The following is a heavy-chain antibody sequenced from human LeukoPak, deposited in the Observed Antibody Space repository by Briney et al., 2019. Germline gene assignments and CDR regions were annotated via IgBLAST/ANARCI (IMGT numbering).Heavy chain of an antibody. Sequence: KSSETLSLTCAVYGGSFSGYYWSRIRQPPGKGLGWIGEINHSGSTNYNPSLKSRVTISVDTSKNQFSLNLTSVTAADTAVYYCARDYSWGVAYFDYWGQGALVTVSS. CDR3: ARDYSWGVAYFDY. J-gene: IGHJ4*02. CDR1: GGSFSGYY. D-gene: IGHD3-16*01. CDR2: INHSGST. V-gene: IGHV4-34*01.